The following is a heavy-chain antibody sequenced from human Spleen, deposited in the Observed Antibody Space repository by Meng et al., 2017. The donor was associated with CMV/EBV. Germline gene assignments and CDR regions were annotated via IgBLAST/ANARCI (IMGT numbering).Heavy chain of an antibody. CDR1: GGSFSGYY. J-gene: IGHJ4*02. D-gene: IGHD4-23*01. V-gene: IGHV4-34*01. CDR2: IYYSGRT. CDR3: ARGEATDMVVSLFDY. Sequence: SETLSLTCAVYGGSFSGYYWSWIRQPPGKGLEWIGNIYYSGRTYYNPSLKRRVTISVDKSKNQFSLKLTSVTAADTALYYCARGEATDMVVSLFDYWGQGTLVTVSS.